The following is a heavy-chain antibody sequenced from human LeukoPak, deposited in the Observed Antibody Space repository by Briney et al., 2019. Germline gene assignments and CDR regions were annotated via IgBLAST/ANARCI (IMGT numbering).Heavy chain of an antibody. V-gene: IGHV4-34*01. D-gene: IGHD5-18*01. CDR2: INHSGST. CDR1: GGSFSGYY. Sequence: SETLSLTCAVYGGSFSGYYWSWIRQPPGKGLEWIGEINHSGSTNYNPSLKSRVTISVDTSKNQFSLKLSSVTAADTAVYYCARGDTAMVLTFDYWGQGTLVTVSS. J-gene: IGHJ4*02. CDR3: ARGDTAMVLTFDY.